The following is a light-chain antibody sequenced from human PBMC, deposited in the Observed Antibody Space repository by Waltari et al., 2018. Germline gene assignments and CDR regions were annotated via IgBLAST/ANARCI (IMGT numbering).Light chain of an antibody. J-gene: IGLJ3*02. Sequence: QSALTQPPSTSATPGQRVTIPCSGRSSNIESHYVYWYPQLPGTAPNLYIYPNTQRPPGVPARFSASKSGTSASLAISGLQLEDEADYYCASWDDSLSGWVFGGGTKVTVL. CDR3: ASWDDSLSGWV. V-gene: IGLV1-47*01. CDR2: PNT. CDR1: SSNIESHY.